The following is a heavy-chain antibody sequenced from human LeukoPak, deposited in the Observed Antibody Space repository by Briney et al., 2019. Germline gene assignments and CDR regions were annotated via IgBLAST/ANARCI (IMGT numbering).Heavy chain of an antibody. V-gene: IGHV3-20*04. CDR3: ARVVGYYYMDV. CDR2: INWNGGST. J-gene: IGHJ6*03. Sequence: AGGSLRLSCAASGFTFDDYGMSWVRQAPGKGLEWVSGINWNGGSTGYADSVKGRFTISRDNAKNSLYLQMNTLRAEDTALYYCARVVGYYYMDVWGKGTTVTVSS. D-gene: IGHD3-16*02. CDR1: GFTFDDYG.